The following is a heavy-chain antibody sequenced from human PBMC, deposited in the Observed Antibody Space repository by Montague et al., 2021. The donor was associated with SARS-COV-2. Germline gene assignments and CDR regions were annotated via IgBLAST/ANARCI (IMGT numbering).Heavy chain of an antibody. CDR2: RT. CDR3: SVTNTYYYYGMDV. V-gene: IGHV4-59*01. D-gene: IGHD1/OR15-1a*01. J-gene: IGHJ6*04. Sequence: RTNYNPSLKSRVTISVDTSKNQFSLKLSSVTAADTAFYYCSVTNTYYYYGMDVWGKGTTVTVS.